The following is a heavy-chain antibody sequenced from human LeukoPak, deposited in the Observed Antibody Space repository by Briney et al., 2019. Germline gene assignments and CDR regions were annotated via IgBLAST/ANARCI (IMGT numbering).Heavy chain of an antibody. D-gene: IGHD2-2*02. J-gene: IGHJ3*02. CDR2: IRYDGSNK. Sequence: GGSLRLSCAASGFTFSSYGMHWVRQAPGKGLEWVAFIRYDGSNKYYADSVKGRFTISRDNSKNTLYLQMNSLRAEDTAVYYCAKAGGHCSSTSCYTRDYVDAFDIWGQGTMVTVSS. CDR1: GFTFSSYG. CDR3: AKAGGHCSSTSCYTRDYVDAFDI. V-gene: IGHV3-30*02.